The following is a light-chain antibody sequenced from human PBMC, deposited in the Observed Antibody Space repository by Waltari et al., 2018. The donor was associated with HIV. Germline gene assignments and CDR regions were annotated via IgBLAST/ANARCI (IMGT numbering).Light chain of an antibody. CDR2: WAP. J-gene: IGKJ4*01. CDR3: QQNYTTPHLT. Sequence: DIMMTQSPNSLAVSLGARATINCNSSQSVLYSSITKNYVACYHQQPRQPPHLLFYWAPTRESGVPNRISSGASATDFPLTISRLQDDDVADYYCQQNYTTPHLTFGGGTKVEFK. CDR1: QSVLYSSITKNY. V-gene: IGKV4-1*01.